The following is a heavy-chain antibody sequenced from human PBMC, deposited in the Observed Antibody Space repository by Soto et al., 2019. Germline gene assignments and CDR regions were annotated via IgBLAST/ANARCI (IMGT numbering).Heavy chain of an antibody. Sequence: EVQLMESGGGLVQPGGSLRLSCAASEFSFSSYALNWVRQAPGKGLEWVSAISATDTTTYYADSVKGRFTISRDNSKRTLFLQMDSLSPEDTAVYYCATYSSPFDYWGQGTLVTVSS. CDR3: ATYSSPFDY. V-gene: IGHV3-23*01. CDR1: EFSFSSYA. J-gene: IGHJ4*02. CDR2: ISATDTTT. D-gene: IGHD6-13*01.